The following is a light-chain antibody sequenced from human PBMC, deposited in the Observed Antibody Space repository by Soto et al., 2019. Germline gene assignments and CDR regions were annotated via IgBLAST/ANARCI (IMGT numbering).Light chain of an antibody. CDR2: DAS. CDR1: QSISSW. CDR3: QQYEHYWT. V-gene: IGKV1-5*01. J-gene: IGKJ1*01. Sequence: DIQMTQSPSTLSATAGDRVTITCRASQSISSWLAWYQQKPGKAPKLLIYDASNLERGVPSRFSGSGSGTEFTLTINNLQPDDFATYYCQQYEHYWTFGQGTQVDIK.